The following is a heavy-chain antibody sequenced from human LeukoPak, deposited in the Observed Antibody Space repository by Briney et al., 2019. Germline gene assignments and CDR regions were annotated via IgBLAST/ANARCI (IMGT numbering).Heavy chain of an antibody. J-gene: IGHJ4*02. Sequence: SETLSLTCAVYGGSFSGYYWSWIRQPPGKGLEWIGEINHSGSTNYNPSLKSRVTISVDTSKNQFSLKLSSVTAADTAVYYCARLRLTTQDLDYWGQGTLVTVSS. CDR3: ARLRLTTQDLDY. V-gene: IGHV4-34*01. CDR1: GGSFSGYY. D-gene: IGHD4-11*01. CDR2: INHSGST.